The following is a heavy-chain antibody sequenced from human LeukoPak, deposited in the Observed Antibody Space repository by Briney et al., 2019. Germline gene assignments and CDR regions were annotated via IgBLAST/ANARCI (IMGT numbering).Heavy chain of an antibody. CDR2: ISGSGGST. CDR1: GFTFSIYD. V-gene: IGHV3-23*01. J-gene: IGHJ4*02. D-gene: IGHD3-10*01. CDR3: AKDKSVSQYYYGIFDY. Sequence: QTGGSLSLSCAASGFTFSIYDMSWVRQAPGKGLEWVSGISGSGGSTYYADSVKGRFTISRDNSKNTLYLQMNSLRAEDTAVYSCAKDKSVSQYYYGIFDYWGQGILVTVSS.